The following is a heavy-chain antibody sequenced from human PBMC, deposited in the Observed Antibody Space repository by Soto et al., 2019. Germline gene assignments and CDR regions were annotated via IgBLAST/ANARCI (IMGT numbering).Heavy chain of an antibody. CDR3: AIITRDGYNAFYFDY. Sequence: ASVKVSCKASGYTFTSYYMHWVRQAPGQGLEWMGIINPSGGSTSYAQKFQGRITMTWDTSTSTVYMELSSLRSEDTAVYYCAIITRDGYNAFYFDYWGQGTLVTVSS. J-gene: IGHJ4*02. CDR1: GYTFTSYY. D-gene: IGHD5-12*01. V-gene: IGHV1-46*01. CDR2: INPSGGST.